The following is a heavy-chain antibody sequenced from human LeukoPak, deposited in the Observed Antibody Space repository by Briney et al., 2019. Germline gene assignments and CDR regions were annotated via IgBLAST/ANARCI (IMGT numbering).Heavy chain of an antibody. Sequence: HGESLKISCEGSGYSFSTYWIGWVRQMPGKDLEWMGIIYPSDSKTRYSPSFQGQVTISADKSISTAYLQWSSLKASDTAMYYCATLWFGELFSYFDYWGQGTLVTVSS. CDR3: ATLWFGELFSYFDY. D-gene: IGHD3-10*01. V-gene: IGHV5-51*01. CDR1: GYSFSTYW. J-gene: IGHJ4*02. CDR2: IYPSDSKT.